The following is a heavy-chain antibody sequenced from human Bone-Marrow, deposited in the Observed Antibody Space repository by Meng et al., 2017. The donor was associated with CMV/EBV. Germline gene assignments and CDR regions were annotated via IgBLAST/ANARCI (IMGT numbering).Heavy chain of an antibody. D-gene: IGHD2-2*01. Sequence: GGSLRLSCAASGFTFSSYGMHWVRQAPGKGLEWVAVISYDGSNTYYADSVKGRFTISRDNSKNTLYLQMNSLRAEDTAVYYCARDLVRHQLLYYYGMDVWGQGTTVTVS. V-gene: IGHV3-30*12. J-gene: IGHJ6*02. CDR3: ARDLVRHQLLYYYGMDV. CDR1: GFTFSSYG. CDR2: ISYDGSNT.